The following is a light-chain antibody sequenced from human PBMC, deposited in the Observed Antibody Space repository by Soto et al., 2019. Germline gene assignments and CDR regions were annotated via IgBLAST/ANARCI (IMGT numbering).Light chain of an antibody. V-gene: IGLV2-8*01. CDR2: EVS. J-gene: IGLJ3*02. CDR1: SSDVGAYKY. CDR3: TSYVGSNIWV. Sequence: QSALTQPPSASGSPGQSVTISCTGTSSDVGAYKYVSWYQQYPGKAPKLMIYEVSKRTSGVPDRFSGSKSGNTASLTVSGLKAEYEADYYCTSYVGSNIWVFGGGTKVTVL.